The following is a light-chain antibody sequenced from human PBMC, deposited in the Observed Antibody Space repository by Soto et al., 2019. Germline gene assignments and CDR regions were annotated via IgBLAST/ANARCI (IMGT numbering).Light chain of an antibody. V-gene: IGLV2-14*03. J-gene: IGLJ2*01. Sequence: QSALTQPASVSGSPGQSITISCTGTSSDVGDYNYVSWYQQHPGKAPKLMISDVSHRPSGVSNRFSGSKSGNTASLTISELQAEDEADYYCSSYTSSSTLVVFGGGNKLTVL. CDR3: SSYTSSSTLVV. CDR1: SSDVGDYNY. CDR2: DVS.